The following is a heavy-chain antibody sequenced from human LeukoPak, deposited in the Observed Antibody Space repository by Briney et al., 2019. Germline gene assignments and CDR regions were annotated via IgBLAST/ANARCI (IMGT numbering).Heavy chain of an antibody. D-gene: IGHD2-15*01. CDR2: ISYDGSNK. J-gene: IGHJ4*02. V-gene: IGHV3-30-3*01. Sequence: PGGSLRLSCAASGFTFSSYAMHWVRQAPGKGLEWVAAISYDGSNKYYADSVKGRFTISRDNSKNTLYLQMNSLRAEDTAVYYCARDEGGCPDYWGQGTLVTVSS. CDR3: ARDEGGCPDY. CDR1: GFTFSSYA.